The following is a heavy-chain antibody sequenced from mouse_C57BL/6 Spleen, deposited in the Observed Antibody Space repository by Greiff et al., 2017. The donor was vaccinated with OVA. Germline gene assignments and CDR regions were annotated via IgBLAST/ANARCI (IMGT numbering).Heavy chain of an antibody. CDR3: ARGDDGYGAWFAY. CDR1: GYAFSSSW. V-gene: IGHV1-82*01. J-gene: IGHJ3*01. Sequence: VQVVESGPELVKPGASVKISCKASGYAFSSSWMNWVKQRPGQGLEWIGRIYPGDGDTNYNGKFKGKATLTADKSSSTASMQLSSLTSEDSAVYFCARGDDGYGAWFAYWGQGTLVTVSA. CDR2: IYPGDGDT. D-gene: IGHD2-3*01.